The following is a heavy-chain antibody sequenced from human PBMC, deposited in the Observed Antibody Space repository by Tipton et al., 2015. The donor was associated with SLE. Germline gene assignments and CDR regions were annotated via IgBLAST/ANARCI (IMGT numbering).Heavy chain of an antibody. CDR2: VNRGGST. J-gene: IGHJ4*02. CDR1: GGSLNNYY. D-gene: IGHD6-13*01. CDR3: ARASEYTSSWAFDF. Sequence: TLSLTCAVYGGSLNNYYWNWIRQAPGKGLEWIGEVNRGGSTKITPSLKSRVIVSVDTSGNQFSLKVNSMTAADTAVYYCARASEYTSSWAFDFWGQGTLVTVSS. V-gene: IGHV4-34*01.